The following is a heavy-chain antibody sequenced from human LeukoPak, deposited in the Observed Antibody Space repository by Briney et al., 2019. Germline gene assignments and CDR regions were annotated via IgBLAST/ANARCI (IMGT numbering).Heavy chain of an antibody. CDR2: ISSSSSYI. CDR1: GFTFSSYS. D-gene: IGHD3-10*01. CDR3: GNSYGSGSYPYTS. Sequence: KSGGSLRLSCAASGFTFSSYSMNWVRQAPGKGLEWVSSISSSSSYIYYADSVKGRFTISRDNAKNSLYLQMNSLRAEDAAVYYCGNSYGSGSYPYTSWGQGTLVTVSS. J-gene: IGHJ5*02. V-gene: IGHV3-21*04.